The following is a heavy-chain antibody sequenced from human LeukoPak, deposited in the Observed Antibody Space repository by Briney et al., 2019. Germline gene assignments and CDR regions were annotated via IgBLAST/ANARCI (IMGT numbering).Heavy chain of an antibody. J-gene: IGHJ4*02. CDR3: PRERYYYDSSGSYYFDY. V-gene: IGHV3-30-3*01. CDR1: GFTFSSCA. Sequence: PGGSLRLSCAASGFTFSSCAMHWVRQAPGKGLEWVAVISYDGSNKYYADSVKGRFTISRDNSKNTLYLQMNSLRAEDTAVYYCPRERYYYDSSGSYYFDYWGQGTLVTVSS. CDR2: ISYDGSNK. D-gene: IGHD3-22*01.